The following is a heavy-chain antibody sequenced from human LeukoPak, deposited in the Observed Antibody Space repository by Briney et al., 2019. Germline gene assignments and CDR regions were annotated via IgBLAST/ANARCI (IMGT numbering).Heavy chain of an antibody. Sequence: QPGRSLRLSCAASGFTVSSNYMSWVRQAPGKGLEWVSVIYSGGSTYYADSVKGRFTISRDNSKNTLYLQMNSLRAEDTAVYYCARVTVRPWYYFDYWGQGTLVTVSS. D-gene: IGHD4/OR15-4a*01. CDR3: ARVTVRPWYYFDY. CDR1: GFTVSSNY. V-gene: IGHV3-66*01. J-gene: IGHJ4*02. CDR2: IYSGGST.